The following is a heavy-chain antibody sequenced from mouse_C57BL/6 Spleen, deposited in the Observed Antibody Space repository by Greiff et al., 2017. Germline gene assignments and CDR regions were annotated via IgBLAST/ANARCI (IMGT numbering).Heavy chain of an antibody. V-gene: IGHV1-80*01. CDR2: IYPGDGDT. D-gene: IGHD2-12*01. CDR1: GYAFSSYW. Sequence: QVQLPQPGAALVRPGASVKLSCKASGYAFSSYWMNWVKQRPGQGLEWIGQIYPGDGDTNYNGKFKGKATLTADKSSSTAYMQLSSLTSADSAVYFCARSYDSLWLACWGTGTPVTVSA. J-gene: IGHJ3*01. CDR3: ARSYDSLWLAC.